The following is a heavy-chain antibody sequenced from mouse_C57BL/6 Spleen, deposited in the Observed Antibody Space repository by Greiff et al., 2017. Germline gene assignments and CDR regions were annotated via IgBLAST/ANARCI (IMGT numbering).Heavy chain of an antibody. CDR3: ARDGLWDAMDY. Sequence: EVKLVESGGGLVKPGGSLKLSCAASGFTFSSYAMSWVRQTPEKRLEWVATISDGGSYTYYPDNVKGRFTISRDNAKNNLYLQMSHLKSEDTAMYYCARDGLWDAMDYWGQGTSVTVSS. CDR1: GFTFSSYA. D-gene: IGHD1-1*02. CDR2: ISDGGSYT. V-gene: IGHV5-4*01. J-gene: IGHJ4*01.